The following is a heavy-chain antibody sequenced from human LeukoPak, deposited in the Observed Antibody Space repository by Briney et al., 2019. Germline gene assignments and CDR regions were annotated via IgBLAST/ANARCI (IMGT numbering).Heavy chain of an antibody. Sequence: ASVKVSCKASGYTFTGYYMHWVRQAPGQGLEWMVWINPNSGGTNYAQKFQGRFTMTRDTSISTAYMELSRLRSDDTAVYYCARDSADYGDDQNWFDPWGQGTLVTVSS. J-gene: IGHJ5*02. V-gene: IGHV1-2*02. CDR1: GYTFTGYY. CDR3: ARDSADYGDDQNWFDP. CDR2: INPNSGGT. D-gene: IGHD4-17*01.